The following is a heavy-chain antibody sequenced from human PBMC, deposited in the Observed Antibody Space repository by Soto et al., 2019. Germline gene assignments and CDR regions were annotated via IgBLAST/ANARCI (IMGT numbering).Heavy chain of an antibody. V-gene: IGHV3-33*01. D-gene: IGHD4-4*01. CDR2: IWYDGSNK. CDR1: GFTFSSYG. J-gene: IGHJ6*02. CDR3: ARPHYSNYYSGMDV. Sequence: QVQLVESGGGVVQPGRSLRLSCAASGFTFSSYGMHWVRQAPGKGLEWVAVIWYDGSNKYYADSVKGRFTISRDNSKNTLYLQMNSLRAEVTAVYYCARPHYSNYYSGMDVWGQGTTVTLSS.